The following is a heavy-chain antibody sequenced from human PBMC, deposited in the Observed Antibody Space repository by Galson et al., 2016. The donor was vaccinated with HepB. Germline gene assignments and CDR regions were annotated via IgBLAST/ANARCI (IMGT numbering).Heavy chain of an antibody. D-gene: IGHD1-1*01. CDR1: GFSFSDYT. J-gene: IGHJ6*02. CDR3: ARDRHLESYYYYGLDV. CDR2: LSSSSVYI. V-gene: IGHV3-21*01. Sequence: SLRLSCAASGFSFSDYTMNWVRQAPGKGLEWVSSLSSSSVYIYYADSVKGRFTISRDNAKNSLYLQMNSLRAEYTAVYYCARDRHLESYYYYGLDVWGQGTTVTVSS.